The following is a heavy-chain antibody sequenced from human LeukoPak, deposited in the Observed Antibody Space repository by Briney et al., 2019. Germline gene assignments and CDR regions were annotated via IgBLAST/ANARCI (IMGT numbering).Heavy chain of an antibody. CDR3: ARGSYEILAGYYPGGH. D-gene: IGHD3-9*01. CDR1: GFTCSTYV. Sequence: PGGSLRLSCAASGFTCSTYVMTWVRQAPGKGLQWVSAISARGGGTYYADSVKGRFTISRDNSKNTLFLQINSLRVQDTAVYYCARGSYEILAGYYPGGHWRQGTLGTVSS. CDR2: ISARGGGT. V-gene: IGHV3-23*01. J-gene: IGHJ4*02.